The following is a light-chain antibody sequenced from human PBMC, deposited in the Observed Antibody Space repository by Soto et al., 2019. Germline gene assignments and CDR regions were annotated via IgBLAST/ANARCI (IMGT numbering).Light chain of an antibody. V-gene: IGKV3-20*01. J-gene: IGKJ2*01. CDR3: QQYGSSAST. CDR2: GAS. CDR1: QSVSSSF. Sequence: EIVLTQSPGTLSLSPGERATLSCRASQSVSSSFLAWYQQKPGQAPRLLIYGASSRTTGIPERFSGSGSGTDFTLTISRLEPEDFAVYYCQQYGSSASTFGQGTKLEIK.